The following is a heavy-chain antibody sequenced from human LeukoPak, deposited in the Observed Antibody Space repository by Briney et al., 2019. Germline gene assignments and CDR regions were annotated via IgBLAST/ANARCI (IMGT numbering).Heavy chain of an antibody. CDR3: TTAHLNFEHADY. V-gene: IGHV3-15*01. D-gene: IGHD3-9*01. Sequence: SGGSLRLSCAASGFTFSSYGMHWVRQAPGKGLDWVGRIKNKIDGGTTDYAAPVKGRSTISRDDPKNTLYLQMNRLKTEDTAVYYCTTAHLNFEHADYWGQGTLVTVSS. CDR2: IKNKIDGGTT. CDR1: GFTFSSYG. J-gene: IGHJ4*02.